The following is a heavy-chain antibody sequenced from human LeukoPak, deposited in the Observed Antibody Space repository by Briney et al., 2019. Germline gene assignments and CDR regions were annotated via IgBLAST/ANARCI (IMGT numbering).Heavy chain of an antibody. CDR3: AREHCSSTSCFFDY. CDR1: GFTLRGYG. V-gene: IGHV3-30*02. J-gene: IGHJ4*02. D-gene: IGHD2-2*01. CDR2: IRYDGSDK. Sequence: GGSLRLSCAASGFTLRGYGMHWVRQAPGKGLEWVAFIRYDGSDKSYADSVKGRFTISRDNSKNTLYLQMNSLRAEDTAVYYCAREHCSSTSCFFDYWGQGTLVTVSS.